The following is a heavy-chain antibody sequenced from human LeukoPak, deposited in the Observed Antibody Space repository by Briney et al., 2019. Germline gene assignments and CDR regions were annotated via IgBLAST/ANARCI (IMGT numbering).Heavy chain of an antibody. Sequence: SETLSLTCAVYGVSFSGYYWSWIRQPPGKGLEWIGEINHSGSTNYNPSLKSRVTISVDTSKNQFSLKLSSVTAADTAVYYCARSTDSSGYYYGDAFDIWGQGTMVTVSS. J-gene: IGHJ3*02. CDR2: INHSGST. V-gene: IGHV4-34*01. CDR1: GVSFSGYY. D-gene: IGHD3-22*01. CDR3: ARSTDSSGYYYGDAFDI.